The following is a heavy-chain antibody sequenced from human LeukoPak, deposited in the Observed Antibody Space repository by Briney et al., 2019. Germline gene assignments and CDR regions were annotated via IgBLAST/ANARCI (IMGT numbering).Heavy chain of an antibody. CDR2: ISGSSTTI. CDR1: GFTFSNYY. V-gene: IGHV3-48*01. J-gene: IGHJ3*02. Sequence: GGSLRLSCAASGFTFSNYYMNWVRQAPGKGLGWVSYISGSSTTIYYADSVKGRFTISRDNATNSLYLQMHSLRAEDTAVYYCARDQGGGVFDIWGQGTMVTVSS. D-gene: IGHD3-16*01. CDR3: ARDQGGGVFDI.